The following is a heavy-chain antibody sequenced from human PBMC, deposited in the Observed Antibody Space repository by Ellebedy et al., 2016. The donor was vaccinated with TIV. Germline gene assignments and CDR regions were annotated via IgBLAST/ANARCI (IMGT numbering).Heavy chain of an antibody. Sequence: MPSETLSLTCTVSGGSISSYYWSWIRQPPGKGLECIGYIYYSGSTNYNPSLKSRVTISVDTSKYQLSLKLNSVTAADTAVYYCAKGLGCSGGDCYSGHAFDIWGQGTMVTVSS. CDR1: GGSISSYY. V-gene: IGHV4-59*01. CDR2: IYYSGST. J-gene: IGHJ3*02. CDR3: AKGLGCSGGDCYSGHAFDI. D-gene: IGHD2-15*01.